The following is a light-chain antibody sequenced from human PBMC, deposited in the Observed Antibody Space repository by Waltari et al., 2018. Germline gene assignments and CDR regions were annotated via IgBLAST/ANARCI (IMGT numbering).Light chain of an antibody. V-gene: IGLV2-14*03. J-gene: IGLJ2*01. CDR3: SSYTSSSTSHVV. Sequence: QSALTQPASVSGFPGQSITISCTGTSSDVGGYNYVSWYQQHPGKAPKLMIYDVSNRPSGVSNRFAGSKSGNTASLTISGLQAEDEAEYYCSSYTSSSTSHVVFGGGTKLTVL. CDR2: DVS. CDR1: SSDVGGYNY.